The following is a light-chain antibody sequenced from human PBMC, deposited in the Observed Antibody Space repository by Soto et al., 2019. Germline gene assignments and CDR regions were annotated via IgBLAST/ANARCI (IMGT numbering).Light chain of an antibody. J-gene: IGKJ4*01. CDR2: DAS. CDR1: QSISSW. V-gene: IGKV1-5*01. CDR3: QQSNSYSLT. Sequence: DIQMTQSPSTLSGSVGDRVTITCRASQSISSWLAWYQQKPGKAPKLLIYDASSLESGVPSRFSGSGSGTEFTLTISSQQPDDFATYYCQQSNSYSLTFGGGTKVDI.